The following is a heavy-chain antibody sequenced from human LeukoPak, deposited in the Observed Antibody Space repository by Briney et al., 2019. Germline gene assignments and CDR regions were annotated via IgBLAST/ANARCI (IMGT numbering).Heavy chain of an antibody. CDR3: ARDRPDSSGWYGAYYYHIDI. J-gene: IGHJ6*03. CDR2: IYYDGTT. V-gene: IGHV4-59*11. CDR1: GDSMSRRY. D-gene: IGHD6-19*01. Sequence: PSETLSLTCKVSGDSMSRRYWSWIRQPPGKGLEWISYIYYDGTTNYNPSLKSRVTMSVDTSKNLLSLKVTSVTPADTAVYYCARDRPDSSGWYGAYYYHIDIWGKGTTVTVSS.